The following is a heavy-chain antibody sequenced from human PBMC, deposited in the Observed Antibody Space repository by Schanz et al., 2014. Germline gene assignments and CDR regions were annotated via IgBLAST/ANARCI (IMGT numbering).Heavy chain of an antibody. CDR3: AKDFFIGVARGVIISHDAIDI. CDR2: ISFDGRNT. Sequence: QVQLVESGGGVVQPGRSLRLSCAASGITLSGYGLHWVRQAPGKGLEWVGFISFDGRNTGYAHSVKGRFTISRDNSKNTVNLQMNSLRAEDTAVYYCAKDFFIGVARGVIISHDAIDIWGQGTKVTGSS. D-gene: IGHD3-10*01. J-gene: IGHJ3*02. CDR1: GITLSGYG. V-gene: IGHV3-30*18.